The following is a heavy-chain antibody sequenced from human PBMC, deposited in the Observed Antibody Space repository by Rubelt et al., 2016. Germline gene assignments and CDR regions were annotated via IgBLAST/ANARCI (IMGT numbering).Heavy chain of an antibody. Sequence: EVQLVESGGGLVKPGGSLRLSCAASGFTFSRYSMNWVRQAPGKGLEWVANIKQDGTEKYYVDSVKGRFTISRDNAKNSLFLQRNSLGAEDTAVYYCATDRASKVLTDWGQGTLVTVSS. V-gene: IGHV3-7*05. CDR2: IKQDGTEK. D-gene: IGHD4/OR15-4a*01. J-gene: IGHJ4*02. CDR1: GFTFSRYS. CDR3: ATDRASKVLTD.